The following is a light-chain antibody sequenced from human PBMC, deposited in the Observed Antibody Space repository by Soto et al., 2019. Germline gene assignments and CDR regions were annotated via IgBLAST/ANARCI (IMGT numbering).Light chain of an antibody. CDR2: EGS. CDR3: CSYAGSSTYV. CDR1: SSVVGSYNL. J-gene: IGLJ1*01. Sequence: LTHPASVSVSPAESITTSCTGTSSVVGSYNLVSWYQQHPGKAPKLMIYEGSKRPSGVSNRFSGSKSGNTASLTISGLQAEDEADYYCCSYAGSSTYVFGTATKVTVL. V-gene: IGLV2-23*01.